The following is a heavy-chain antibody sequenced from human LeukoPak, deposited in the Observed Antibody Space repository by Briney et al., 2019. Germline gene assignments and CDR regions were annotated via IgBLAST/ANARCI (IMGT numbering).Heavy chain of an antibody. CDR1: GGSFSGYY. Sequence: SETLSLTCAVYGGSFSGYYWSWIRQPPGKGLEWIGEINHSGSTNYNPSLKSRVTISVDTSKSKFSLKLSSVTAADTAVYYCARGLITVVRGVILMPDYWGQGTLVTVSS. CDR3: ARGLITVVRGVILMPDY. CDR2: INHSGST. V-gene: IGHV4-34*01. D-gene: IGHD3-10*01. J-gene: IGHJ4*02.